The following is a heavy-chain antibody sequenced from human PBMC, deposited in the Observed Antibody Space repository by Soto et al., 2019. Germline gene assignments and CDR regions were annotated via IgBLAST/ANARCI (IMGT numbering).Heavy chain of an antibody. Sequence: EVQLVESGGGLVKPGGSLRLSCAASGFTFSSYSMNWVRQAPGKGLEWVSSISSSSSYIYYADSVKGRFTISRDNAKNSLYLQMNSLRAEDTAVYYCARRYCSSTSCYKGGDYYGMDVWGQGTTVTVSS. CDR1: GFTFSSYS. CDR2: ISSSSSYI. CDR3: ARRYCSSTSCYKGGDYYGMDV. V-gene: IGHV3-21*01. J-gene: IGHJ6*02. D-gene: IGHD2-2*02.